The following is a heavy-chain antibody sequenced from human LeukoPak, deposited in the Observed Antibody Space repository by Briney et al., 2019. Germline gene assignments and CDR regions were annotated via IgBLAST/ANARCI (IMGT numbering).Heavy chain of an antibody. Sequence: ASVKVSCKASGYTFTSYGISWVRQAPGQGLERMGWISAYNGNTNYAQKLQGRVTLTTDTSTSTAYMELRSLRSDDTALYYCARTCSSSSCYMVHWGQGTLVTVSS. V-gene: IGHV1-18*01. D-gene: IGHD2-2*02. CDR3: ARTCSSSSCYMVH. CDR1: GYTFTSYG. J-gene: IGHJ4*02. CDR2: ISAYNGNT.